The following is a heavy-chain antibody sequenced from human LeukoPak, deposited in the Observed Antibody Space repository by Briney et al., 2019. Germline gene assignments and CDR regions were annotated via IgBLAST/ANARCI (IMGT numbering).Heavy chain of an antibody. CDR2: IYYSGST. CDR3: ASLRSSYYDFWSGYLTDFDY. D-gene: IGHD3-3*01. J-gene: IGHJ4*02. Sequence: PSETLSLTCTFSGGSISSSSYYWGWIRQPPGKGLEWIGSIYYSGSTYYNPSLKSRVTISVDTSKNQFSLKLSSVTAADTAVYYCASLRSSYYDFWSGYLTDFDYWGQGTLVTVSS. V-gene: IGHV4-39*01. CDR1: GGSISSSSYY.